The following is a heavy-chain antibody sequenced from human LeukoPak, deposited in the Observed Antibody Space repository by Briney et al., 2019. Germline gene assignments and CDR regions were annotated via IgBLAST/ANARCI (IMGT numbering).Heavy chain of an antibody. D-gene: IGHD3-16*01. CDR2: ISWNSGSI. J-gene: IGHJ3*02. V-gene: IGHV3-9*01. CDR1: GFTFDDFA. CDR3: AEDIIPGEPAGVAFDI. Sequence: GRSLRLSCAASGFTFDDFAMHWVRQAPGKGLEWVSGISWNSGSIGYVDSVKGRFTISRDNAKNSLYLQMNSLRAEDTALYYCAEDIIPGEPAGVAFDIWGQGTMVTVSS.